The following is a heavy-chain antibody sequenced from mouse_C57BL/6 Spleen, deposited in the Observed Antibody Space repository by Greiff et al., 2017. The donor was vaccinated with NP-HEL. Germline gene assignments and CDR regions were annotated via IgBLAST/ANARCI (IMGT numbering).Heavy chain of an antibody. D-gene: IGHD2-4*01. CDR2: ISSGSSTI. V-gene: IGHV5-17*01. CDR1: GFTFSDYG. J-gene: IGHJ3*01. CDR3: ARPLYYDYEGWFAY. Sequence: EVHLVASGGGLVKPGGSLKLSCAASGFTFSDYGMHWVRQAPEKGLEWVAYISSGSSTIYYADTVTGRFTISSDNAKNTLCLQMTSLRSEDTAMYYCARPLYYDYEGWFAYWGQGTLVTVSA.